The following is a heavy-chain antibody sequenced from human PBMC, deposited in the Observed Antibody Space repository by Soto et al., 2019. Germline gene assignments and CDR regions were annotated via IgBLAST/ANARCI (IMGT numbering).Heavy chain of an antibody. CDR2: ILSGGSS. V-gene: IGHV4-39*07. CDR1: GDSLNRSVYL. J-gene: IGHJ4*02. D-gene: IGHD3-22*01. CDR3: ARTPSAPSIPITLIVVVDYFDY. Sequence: SETLSLTCAVSGDSLNRSVYLWGWIRQPPGKGLEWIGSILSGGSSYFNPSLKSRGTISVETSKNQFSLKLSSGTAADRAVDYCARTPSAPSIPITLIVVVDYFDYCGQGPLVTVSS.